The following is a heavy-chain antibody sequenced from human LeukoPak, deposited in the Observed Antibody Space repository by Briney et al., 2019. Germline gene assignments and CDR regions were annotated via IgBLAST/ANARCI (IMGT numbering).Heavy chain of an antibody. CDR1: GSTFDDYA. V-gene: IGHV3-9*01. CDR2: ISWNSGSI. Sequence: GRSLRLSCAASGSTFDDYAMHWVRQAPGKGLEWVSGISWNSGSIGYADSVKGRFTISRDNAKNSLYLQMNSLRAEDTALYYCAKDGIKLAYYYYYMDVWGKGTTVTISS. D-gene: IGHD3-10*01. CDR3: AKDGIKLAYYYYYMDV. J-gene: IGHJ6*03.